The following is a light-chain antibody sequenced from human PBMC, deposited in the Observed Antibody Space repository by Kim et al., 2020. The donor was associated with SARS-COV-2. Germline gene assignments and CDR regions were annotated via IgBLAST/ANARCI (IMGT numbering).Light chain of an antibody. CDR1: IHNVGGQG. CDR2: RNN. CDR3: SAWDGILAGWV. J-gene: IGLJ3*02. Sequence: QAGLTQPPSVSKGLRQTAILTCTGNIHNVGGQGAAWLRQHQGHPPKLLSYRNNSRPSGISERFSASRSGNIASLTITGLQPDDEADYYCSAWDGILAGWVFGGGTQLTVL. V-gene: IGLV10-54*01.